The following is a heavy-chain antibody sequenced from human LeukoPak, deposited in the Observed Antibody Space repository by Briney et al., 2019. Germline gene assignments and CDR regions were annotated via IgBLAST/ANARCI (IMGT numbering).Heavy chain of an antibody. D-gene: IGHD3-16*02. V-gene: IGHV3-7*01. Sequence: GGSLRLSCAASGFTFSSYWMSWVRQAPGKGLEWVAHIKQDGSEKYYVDSVKGRFTISRDNAKNSLYLQMNSLRAEDTAVYYCARMVRSMRLGELSPYYFDYWGQGTLVTVSS. CDR1: GFTFSSYW. J-gene: IGHJ4*02. CDR2: IKQDGSEK. CDR3: ARMVRSMRLGELSPYYFDY.